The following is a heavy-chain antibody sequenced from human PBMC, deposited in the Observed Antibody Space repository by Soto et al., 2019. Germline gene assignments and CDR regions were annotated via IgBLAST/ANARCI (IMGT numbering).Heavy chain of an antibody. D-gene: IGHD6-13*01. CDR3: VESALQQLLLVWCYA. Sequence: PGGSLRLSCAASGFTFSSYAMSWVRQAPGKGLEWVSAISGSGGSTYYADSVKGRFTISRANSKNTLSLQMNSLRAEDTAVYICVESALQQLLLVWCYAGDQGRLDSVS. V-gene: IGHV3-23*01. J-gene: IGHJ5*01. CDR1: GFTFSSYA. CDR2: ISGSGGST.